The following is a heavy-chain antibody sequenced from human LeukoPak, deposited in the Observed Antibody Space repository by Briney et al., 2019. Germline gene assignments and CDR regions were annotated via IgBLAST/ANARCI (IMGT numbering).Heavy chain of an antibody. J-gene: IGHJ4*02. CDR2: IYSDGRT. CDR1: GFTFSTYG. CDR3: ARDPGYDYGYDY. V-gene: IGHV3-53*01. D-gene: IGHD5-18*01. Sequence: GGSLRLSCAASGFTFSTYGMSWVRQAPGKGLEWVSIIYSDGRTYYADYVQGRFTTSRDNSKNTMYLQMNTLRAEDSAVYYCARDPGYDYGYDYWGQGTLVTVSS.